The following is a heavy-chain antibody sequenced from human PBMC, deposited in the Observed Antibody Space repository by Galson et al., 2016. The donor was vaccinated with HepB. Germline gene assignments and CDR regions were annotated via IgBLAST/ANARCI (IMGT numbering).Heavy chain of an antibody. D-gene: IGHD2-15*01. CDR3: AREPGHCTGNSCYSGGMDV. CDR1: GDSVSSDTAA. CDR2: TYYRSKWYN. Sequence: CAISGDSVSSDTAAWNWIRQSPSRGREWLGRTYYRSKWYNDYAVSVKSRITINPDTTKNQFSLQLSSVTPEDTAVYYCAREPGHCTGNSCYSGGMDVWGQVTTVTVSS. J-gene: IGHJ6*02. V-gene: IGHV6-1*01.